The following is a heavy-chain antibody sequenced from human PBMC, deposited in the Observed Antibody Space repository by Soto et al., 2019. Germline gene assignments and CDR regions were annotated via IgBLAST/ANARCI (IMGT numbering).Heavy chain of an antibody. Sequence: SGPTLVNPTQTLTLTCTFSGFSLSTSGMCVSWNRQPPGKALEWLSLIDWDDDKYYSTSLKTRLTISKDTSKNQVVLTMTNMYPVDTATYYCARIDYYGSGSYLYWGQGTQVTVSS. J-gene: IGHJ4*02. D-gene: IGHD3-10*01. CDR1: GFSLSTSGMC. V-gene: IGHV2-70*01. CDR2: IDWDDDK. CDR3: ARIDYYGSGSYLY.